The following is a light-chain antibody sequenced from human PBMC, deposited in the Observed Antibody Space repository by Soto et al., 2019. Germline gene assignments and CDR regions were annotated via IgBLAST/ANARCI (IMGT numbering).Light chain of an antibody. CDR3: HQRSNWPLT. CDR2: DAS. V-gene: IGKV3-11*01. CDR1: QSVDIN. J-gene: IGKJ4*01. Sequence: IVFTQSSGTLSLSPGERVTLSCRASQSVDINLAWYQQKPGQAPRLLIHDASNRATGIPARFSGSGSGTDFTLTISSLEPEDFAVYYCHQRSNWPLTFGGGTKVDIK.